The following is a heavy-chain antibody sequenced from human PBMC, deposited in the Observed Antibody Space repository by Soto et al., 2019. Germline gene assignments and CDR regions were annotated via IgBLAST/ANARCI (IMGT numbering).Heavy chain of an antibody. V-gene: IGHV4-59*08. CDR1: GGSISSYY. CDR2: IYYSGST. J-gene: IGHJ4*02. CDR3: ARQGSTSRADFDY. D-gene: IGHD1-1*01. Sequence: QVQLQESGPGLVKPSETLSLTCTVSGGSISSYYWSWIRQPPGKGLEWIGYIYYSGSTNYNPSLKGRVSISVDTSKNQFSLKLSSVTAADTAVYYCARQGSTSRADFDYWGQGTLVTVSS.